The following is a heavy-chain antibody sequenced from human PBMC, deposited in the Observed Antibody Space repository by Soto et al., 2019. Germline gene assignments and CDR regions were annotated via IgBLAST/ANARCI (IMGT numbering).Heavy chain of an antibody. CDR1: GYTFTVYY. Sequence: ASVKVSCKASGYTFTVYYMHWVRQAPGQGLEWMGWINPKSGGTMYPQKFQGRVTMTWDTSISTAYMALTRLRSDDTAVYYCAGDLAKGGGSAGFDYWGQGTLVIVSS. CDR2: INPKSGGT. J-gene: IGHJ4*02. V-gene: IGHV1-2*02. D-gene: IGHD1-26*01. CDR3: AGDLAKGGGSAGFDY.